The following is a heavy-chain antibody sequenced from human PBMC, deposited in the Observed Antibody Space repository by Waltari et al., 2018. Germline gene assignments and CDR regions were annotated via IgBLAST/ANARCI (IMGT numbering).Heavy chain of an antibody. Sequence: EVQLLESGGGLVQPGGSLRLSCAGSGFAFSNYAMSWVRQAPGKGLVWVSLIHNDGTTTYYADSVKGRFTIFRDDSKNTLYLQVNSPVAEDTALYYCAKARGSTSSRYYFDYWGQGTLVTVSS. CDR2: IHNDGTTT. CDR3: AKARGSTSSRYYFDY. D-gene: IGHD6-6*01. J-gene: IGHJ4*02. CDR1: GFAFSNYA. V-gene: IGHV3-23*03.